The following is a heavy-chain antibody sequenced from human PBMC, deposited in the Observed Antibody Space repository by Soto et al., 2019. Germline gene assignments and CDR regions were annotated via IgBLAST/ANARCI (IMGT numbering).Heavy chain of an antibody. Sequence: PGGSLRLSCAASGFTFSSYSMNWVRQAPGKGLEWVSSISSSSSYIYYADSVKGRFTISRDNAKNSLYLQMNSLRAEDMAVYYCARGGAGTFDYWGQGTLVTVSS. CDR2: ISSSSSYI. CDR3: ARGGAGTFDY. J-gene: IGHJ4*02. V-gene: IGHV3-21*01. CDR1: GFTFSSYS. D-gene: IGHD6-13*01.